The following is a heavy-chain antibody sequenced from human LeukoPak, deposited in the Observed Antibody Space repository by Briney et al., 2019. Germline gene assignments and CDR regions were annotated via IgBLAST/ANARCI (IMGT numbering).Heavy chain of an antibody. Sequence: SETLSLTCTVSGYSISSGYYWGWIRQPPGKGLEWIGSIYHSGSTYYNPSLKSRVTISVDTSKNQFSLKLSSVTAADTAVYYCAKGDRYSSSNFDYWGQGTLVTVSS. CDR3: AKGDRYSSSNFDY. V-gene: IGHV4-38-2*02. CDR1: GYSISSGYY. CDR2: IYHSGST. J-gene: IGHJ4*02. D-gene: IGHD5-18*01.